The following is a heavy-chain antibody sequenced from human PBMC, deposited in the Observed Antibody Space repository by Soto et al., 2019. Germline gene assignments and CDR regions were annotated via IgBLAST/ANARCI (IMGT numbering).Heavy chain of an antibody. V-gene: IGHV1-2*02. CDR2: IKPNRGGT. J-gene: IGHJ3*02. Sequence: VSVEVSCKASGYTFTGYYMHWVRQAPGQGLEGMGWIKPNRGGTNYAQKFEGRVTMTRDTSISTDSMELRRLISDETVVYYCGRARSDRGDAFDIWGQGTRVTVSS. CDR1: GYTFTGYY. D-gene: IGHD3-10*01. CDR3: GRARSDRGDAFDI.